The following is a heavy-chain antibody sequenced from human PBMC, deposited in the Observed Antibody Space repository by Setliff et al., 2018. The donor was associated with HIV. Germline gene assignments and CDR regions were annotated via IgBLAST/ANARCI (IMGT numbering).Heavy chain of an antibody. Sequence: ASVKVSCKASGYTFTRYFMHCVRQAPGQGLEWLGMINPSGGSTWYAQKFQGRVTMTGDTSTNTLYMELSSLRSEDTAVYYCARGWEGGRDYWGQGTLVTGSS. CDR2: INPSGGST. CDR3: ARGWEGGRDY. CDR1: GYTFTRYF. J-gene: IGHJ4*02. D-gene: IGHD1-26*01. V-gene: IGHV1-46*01.